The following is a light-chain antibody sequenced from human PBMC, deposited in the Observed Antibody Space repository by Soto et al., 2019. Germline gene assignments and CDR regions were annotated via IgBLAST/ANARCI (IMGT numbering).Light chain of an antibody. CDR2: GAT. J-gene: IGKJ5*01. Sequence: IQFTQAPSSLSASVVDRFTITCRASHGISNYLSWYHQKPVKTPRLLIYGATTLQSGVPSRFSGSGSGTDFALTISSLQPEDFATYYCQQLKSYVTFGQGTRLENK. CDR1: HGISNY. V-gene: IGKV1-9*01. CDR3: QQLKSYVT.